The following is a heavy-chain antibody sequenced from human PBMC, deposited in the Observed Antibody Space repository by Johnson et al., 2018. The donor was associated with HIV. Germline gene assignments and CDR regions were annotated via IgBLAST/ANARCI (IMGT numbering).Heavy chain of an antibody. CDR2: IYSGGNT. V-gene: IGHV3-53*01. CDR1: GLTVSSNY. CDR3: TTPLDQFDWISSVWVPGHGFDI. Sequence: VQLVESGGGLIQPGGSLRLSCAASGLTVSSNYMNWVRQAPGKGLEWVSVIYSGGNTYYADSVKGRFSISRDNSKNTLYLQMDSLRTEDTAVYYCTTPLDQFDWISSVWVPGHGFDIWGHGTKVTVSS. J-gene: IGHJ3*02. D-gene: IGHD3-9*01.